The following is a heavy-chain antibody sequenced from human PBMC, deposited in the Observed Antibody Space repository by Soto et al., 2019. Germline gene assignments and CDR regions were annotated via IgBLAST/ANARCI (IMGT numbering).Heavy chain of an antibody. D-gene: IGHD3-22*01. J-gene: IGHJ2*01. Sequence: ASVKVSCKAFGYTFTSYYMHWVRQAPGQGLEWMGIINPSGGSTSYAQKFQGRVTMTRDTSTSTVYMELSSLRSEDTAVYYCARDLSANYYDSSGYYPSWYFDLWGRGTLVTVSS. CDR3: ARDLSANYYDSSGYYPSWYFDL. CDR1: GYTFTSYY. V-gene: IGHV1-46*01. CDR2: INPSGGST.